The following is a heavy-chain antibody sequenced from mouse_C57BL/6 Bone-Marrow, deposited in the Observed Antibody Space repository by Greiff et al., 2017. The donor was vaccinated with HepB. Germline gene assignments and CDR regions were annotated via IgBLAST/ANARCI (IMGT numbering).Heavy chain of an antibody. CDR2: IWSGGST. CDR1: GFSLTSYG. D-gene: IGHD1-1*01. V-gene: IGHV2-2*01. J-gene: IGHJ4*01. Sequence: QVQLKESGPGLVQPSQSLSITCTVSGFSLTSYGVHWVRQSPGKGLEWLGVIWSGGSTDYNAAFISRLSISKDNSKSQVFFKMHSLQADDTAIYYCARKSPLLPHYAMDYWGQGTSVTVSS. CDR3: ARKSPLLPHYAMDY.